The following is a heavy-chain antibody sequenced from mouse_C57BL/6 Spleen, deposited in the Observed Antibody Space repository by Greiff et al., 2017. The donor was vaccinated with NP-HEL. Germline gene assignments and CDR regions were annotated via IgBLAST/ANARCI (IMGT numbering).Heavy chain of an antibody. D-gene: IGHD2-4*01. CDR1: GFTFSSYG. V-gene: IGHV5-6*01. CDR3: ARQGYDYDDGYAMDY. Sequence: EVQRVESGGDLVKPGGSLKLSCAASGFTFSSYGMSWVRQTPDKRLEWVATISSGGSYTYYPDSVKGRFTISRDNAKNTLYLQMSSLKSEDTAMYYCARQGYDYDDGYAMDYWGQGTSVTVSS. CDR2: ISSGGSYT. J-gene: IGHJ4*01.